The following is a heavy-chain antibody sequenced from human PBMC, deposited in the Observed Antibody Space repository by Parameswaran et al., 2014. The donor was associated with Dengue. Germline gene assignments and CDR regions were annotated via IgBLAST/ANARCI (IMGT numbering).Heavy chain of an antibody. CDR2: ISWNSGSI. J-gene: IGHJ3*02. D-gene: IGHD1-26*01. CDR3: AKGWELHSGAFDI. Sequence: PGKSLEWVSGISWNSGSIGYADSVKGRFTISRDNAKNSLYLQMNSLRAEDTALYYCAKGWELHSGAFDIWGQGTMVTVSS. V-gene: IGHV3-9*01.